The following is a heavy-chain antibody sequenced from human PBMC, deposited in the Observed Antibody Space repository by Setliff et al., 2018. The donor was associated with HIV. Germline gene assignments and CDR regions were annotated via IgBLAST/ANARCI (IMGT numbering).Heavy chain of an antibody. CDR3: ARAAAGNTGPFDL. V-gene: IGHV4-61*02. CDR1: GGSLSSGYYY. CDR2: IYSSGST. J-gene: IGHJ4*02. Sequence: SETLSLTCTVSGGSLSSGYYYWSWVRQPAGKGLEWIGRIYSSGSTNYNPSLKSRVTISVDTSKNQFSLKLSSVTAADTAVYYCARAAAGNTGPFDLWGQGSPVTVSS. D-gene: IGHD4-17*01.